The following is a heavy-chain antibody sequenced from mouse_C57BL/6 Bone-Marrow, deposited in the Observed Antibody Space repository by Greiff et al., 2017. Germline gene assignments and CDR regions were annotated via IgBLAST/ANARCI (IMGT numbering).Heavy chain of an antibody. CDR1: GFTFSSYG. V-gene: IGHV5-6*02. CDR3: ARQTTVVYWYFDV. Sequence: EVKLVESGGDLVKPGGSLKLSCAASGFTFSSYGMSWVRQTPDKRLEWVATISSGGSYTYYPDSVKGRFTISRDNAKNTLYLQMSSLKSEDTAMYYCARQTTVVYWYFDVWGTGTTVTVSS. J-gene: IGHJ1*03. CDR2: ISSGGSYT. D-gene: IGHD1-1*01.